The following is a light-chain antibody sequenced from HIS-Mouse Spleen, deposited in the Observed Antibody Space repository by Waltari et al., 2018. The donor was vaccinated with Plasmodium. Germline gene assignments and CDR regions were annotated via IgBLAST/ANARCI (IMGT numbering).Light chain of an antibody. J-gene: IGLJ2*01. CDR3: QSADSSGTYVV. V-gene: IGLV3-25*03. Sequence: SYELTQPPSVSVSPAQTARITCSGDALPKQYAYWYQQKPGQAPGLVIYKDSERPSGIPERFSGSSSGTTVTLTISGVQAEDEADYYCQSADSSGTYVVFGGGTKLTVL. CDR1: ALPKQY. CDR2: KDS.